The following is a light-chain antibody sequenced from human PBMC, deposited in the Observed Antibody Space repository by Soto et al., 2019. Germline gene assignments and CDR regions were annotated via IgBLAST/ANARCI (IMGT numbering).Light chain of an antibody. CDR3: TSYAGGNNV. J-gene: IGLJ1*01. CDR2: EVN. Sequence: QSALTQPPSASGSPGQSVTISSTGTSSDVGGYNYVSWYQQYPGKVPKLMVYEVNKRPSGVPDRFSGSKSGNTASLTVSGLQAEDDADYYCTSYAGGNNVFGTGTKVTVL. V-gene: IGLV2-8*01. CDR1: SSDVGGYNY.